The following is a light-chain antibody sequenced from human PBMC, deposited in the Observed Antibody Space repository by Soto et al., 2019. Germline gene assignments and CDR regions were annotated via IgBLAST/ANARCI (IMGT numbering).Light chain of an antibody. CDR2: SNN. Sequence: QAVVTQPPSVSGAPGQRVTISCTGSSSNIGAGFDVHWYQQLPGTPPKLLIYSNNQRPSGVPDRFSGSKSGTSASLAISGLQSEDEADYYCAAWDDSLNGSYVFGTGTKLTVL. CDR1: SSNIGAGFD. V-gene: IGLV1-40*01. CDR3: AAWDDSLNGSYV. J-gene: IGLJ1*01.